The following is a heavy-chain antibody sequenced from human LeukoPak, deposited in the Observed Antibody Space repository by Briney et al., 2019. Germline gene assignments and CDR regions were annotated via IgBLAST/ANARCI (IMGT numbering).Heavy chain of an antibody. D-gene: IGHD6-6*01. V-gene: IGHV4-59*01. J-gene: IGHJ4*02. Sequence: KSSETLSLTCTVSGGSISSYYWSWIRQPPGKGLEWIGYIYYSGSTNYNPSLKSRVTISVDTSKNQFSLKLSSVTAADTALYHCARGVGYSSSSGLGYWGQRTLVTVSS. CDR2: IYYSGST. CDR3: ARGVGYSSSSGLGY. CDR1: GGSISSYY.